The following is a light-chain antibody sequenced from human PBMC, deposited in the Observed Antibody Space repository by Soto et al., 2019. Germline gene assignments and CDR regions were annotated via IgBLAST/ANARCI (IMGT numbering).Light chain of an antibody. CDR3: QHYNSYSES. CDR1: QTFSSW. CDR2: KAS. V-gene: IGKV1-5*03. J-gene: IGKJ1*01. Sequence: DIQMTQSPSTLSGSVGDRVTITCRASQTFSSWLAWYQQKPGKAPKPLIYKASTLKSGVPSRFSGSGSGTEFTLTISSLQPDDFATYYCQHYNSYSESLGQGTKVDIK.